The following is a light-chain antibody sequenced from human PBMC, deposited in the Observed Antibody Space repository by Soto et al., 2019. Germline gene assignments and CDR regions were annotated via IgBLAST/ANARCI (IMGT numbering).Light chain of an antibody. Sequence: EIVMTQSPATLSVSPGERATLSCRASQSVGSHLAWYQQRPGQAPRLLIYGASYRATGIPARFSGSGSGTDCTLIISSLQSEDFAVYYCQQYDNWTPFTFGPGTKVDIK. CDR1: QSVGSH. J-gene: IGKJ3*01. CDR2: GAS. CDR3: QQYDNWTPFT. V-gene: IGKV3-15*01.